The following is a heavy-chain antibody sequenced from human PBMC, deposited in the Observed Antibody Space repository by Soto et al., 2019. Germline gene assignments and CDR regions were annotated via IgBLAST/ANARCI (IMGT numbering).Heavy chain of an antibody. CDR3: AREFYYDSSGIGFDS. J-gene: IGHJ4*02. D-gene: IGHD3-22*01. Sequence: SETLSLTCTVSGGSISSGGYYWSWIRQHPGKGLEWIGDFYYSGSPHYNPSLKNRVSISEDRSKNEFSLKLSSVTAADTAIYYCAREFYYDSSGIGFDSWGQGTLVTVSS. V-gene: IGHV4-61*08. CDR2: FYYSGSP. CDR1: GGSISSGGYY.